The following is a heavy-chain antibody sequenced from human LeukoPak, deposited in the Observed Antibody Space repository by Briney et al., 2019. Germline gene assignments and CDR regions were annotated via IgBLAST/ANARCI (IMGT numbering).Heavy chain of an antibody. CDR3: AKVWWVVVVPAAIRGAAAGKEGAFDI. J-gene: IGHJ3*02. CDR1: GFTFSSYG. V-gene: IGHV3-33*06. Sequence: GGSLRLSCEASGFTFSSYGMYWVRQAPGKGLECVAVIWYDGSDKYYADSVKGRFTISRDNSKNTLYLQMNSLRAEDTAVYYCAKVWWVVVVPAAIRGAAAGKEGAFDIWGQGTMVTVSS. CDR2: IWYDGSDK. D-gene: IGHD2-2*01.